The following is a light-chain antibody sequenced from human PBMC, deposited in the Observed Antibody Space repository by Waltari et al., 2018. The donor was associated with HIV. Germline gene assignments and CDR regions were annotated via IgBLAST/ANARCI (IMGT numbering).Light chain of an antibody. Sequence: EIVLTQSPGTLSLSPGERATLSSRASQSVSSSYLAWDQQKPVQAPTLLIYGASSRATGIPDRFSGSGSGTDFTLTISRLEPEDFSVYYCQQYGSSRTFGQGTKVEIK. J-gene: IGKJ1*01. CDR1: QSVSSSY. CDR3: QQYGSSRT. V-gene: IGKV3-20*01. CDR2: GAS.